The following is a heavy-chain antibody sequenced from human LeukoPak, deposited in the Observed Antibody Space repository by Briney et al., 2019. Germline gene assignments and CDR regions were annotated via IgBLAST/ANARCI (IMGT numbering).Heavy chain of an antibody. Sequence: GESLKISCKGSGYSFTSNWIGWVRQMPGKGLEWMGIIHPGDSKTRYSPSFQGQVTMSADKSISTAYLQWSSLKASDTAMYYCARSETVTEYFQHWGQGTLVTVSS. D-gene: IGHD1-14*01. V-gene: IGHV5-51*01. CDR1: GYSFTSNW. CDR2: IHPGDSKT. J-gene: IGHJ1*01. CDR3: ARSETVTEYFQH.